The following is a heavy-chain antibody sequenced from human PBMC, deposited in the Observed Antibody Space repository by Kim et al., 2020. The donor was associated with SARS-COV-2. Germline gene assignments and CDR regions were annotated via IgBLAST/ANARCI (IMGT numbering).Heavy chain of an antibody. CDR3: ARVGSTVAAGSIDY. D-gene: IGHD6-13*01. V-gene: IGHV3-11*01. Sequence: AEPVKGRFTISRDNAKNSPYLQMNSLRAEDTAVYYCARVGSTVAAGSIDYWGQGTLVTVSS. J-gene: IGHJ4*02.